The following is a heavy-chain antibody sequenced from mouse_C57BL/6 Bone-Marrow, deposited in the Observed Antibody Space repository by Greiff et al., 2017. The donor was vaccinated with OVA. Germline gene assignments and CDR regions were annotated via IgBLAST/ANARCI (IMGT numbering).Heavy chain of an antibody. Sequence: QVQLKQPGAELVKPGASVKLSCKASGYTFTSYWMHWVKQRPGQGLEWIGMIHPNSGSTNYNEKFKSKATLTVDKSSSTAYMQLSSLTSEDSAVYYCARSTYSNYDFADWGQGTLVTVSA. CDR1: GYTFTSYW. CDR2: IHPNSGST. CDR3: ARSTYSNYDFAD. V-gene: IGHV1-64*01. D-gene: IGHD2-5*01. J-gene: IGHJ3*01.